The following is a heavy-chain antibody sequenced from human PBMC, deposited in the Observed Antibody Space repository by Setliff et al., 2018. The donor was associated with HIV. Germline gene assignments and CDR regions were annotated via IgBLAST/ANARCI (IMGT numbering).Heavy chain of an antibody. V-gene: IGHV4-39*01. CDR3: ARGLRSSTYYYYYYMDV. CDR1: GGSISDSNHY. D-gene: IGHD6-6*01. Sequence: SETLSLTCTVSGGSISDSNHYWGWIRQPPGKGLEWIASIYYTGSTYYNPSLKSRVTISVDTSKNQISLKLSSVTAADTAVYYCARGLRSSTYYYYYYMDVWGKGTTVTVSS. J-gene: IGHJ6*03. CDR2: IYYTGST.